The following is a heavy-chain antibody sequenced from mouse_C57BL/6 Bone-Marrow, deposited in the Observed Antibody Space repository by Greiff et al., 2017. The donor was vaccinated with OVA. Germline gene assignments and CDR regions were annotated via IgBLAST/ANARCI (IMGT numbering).Heavy chain of an antibody. CDR1: GYAFSSSW. CDR3: ARCDGMDY. CDR2: IYPGDGDT. V-gene: IGHV1-82*01. Sequence: VQLQQSGPELVKPGASVKISCKASGYAFSSSWMNWVKQRPGKGLEWIGRIYPGDGDTNYNRKLKGTATLTAEQSSSTAYMQLSSLTSEDSAVYFCARCDGMDYWGQGTSVTVSS. J-gene: IGHJ4*01. D-gene: IGHD2-3*01.